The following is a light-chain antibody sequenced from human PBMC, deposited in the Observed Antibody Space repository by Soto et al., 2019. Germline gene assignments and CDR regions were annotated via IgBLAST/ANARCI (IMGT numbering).Light chain of an antibody. CDR1: QPIDRY. V-gene: IGKV1-39*01. J-gene: IGKJ3*01. Sequence: IRMTQSPSSLSASVGDTVTITCRASQPIDRYLNWFQQKSGQAPKLLMNAASTLRSGVPSRFSASGSGTDFTITISSLQPEDYETYDCQQSYNAPFNFGPGTKVDIK. CDR3: QQSYNAPFN. CDR2: AAS.